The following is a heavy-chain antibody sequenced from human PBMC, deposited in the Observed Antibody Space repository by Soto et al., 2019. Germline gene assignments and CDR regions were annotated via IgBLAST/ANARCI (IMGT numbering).Heavy chain of an antibody. D-gene: IGHD3-3*01. Sequence: GASVKVSCKASGYTFTGYYMHWVRQAPGQGLEWMGWINPNSGGTNYAQKFQGWVTMTRDTSINTAYMELSRLRSDDTAVYYCARDRNGYDFWSGSPYYYMDVWGKGTTVTVSS. CDR3: ARDRNGYDFWSGSPYYYMDV. J-gene: IGHJ6*03. CDR1: GYTFTGYY. CDR2: INPNSGGT. V-gene: IGHV1-2*04.